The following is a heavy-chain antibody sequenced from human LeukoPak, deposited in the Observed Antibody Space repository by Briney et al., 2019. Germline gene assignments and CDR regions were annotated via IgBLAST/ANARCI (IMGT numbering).Heavy chain of an antibody. J-gene: IGHJ4*02. CDR1: GYTLTGYY. D-gene: IGHD1-26*01. V-gene: IGHV1-2*02. Sequence: ASVKVSCKASGYTLTGYYMHWVRQAPGQGLEWMGWINPNSGGTNYAQKFQGRVTMTRDTSISTAYMELSRLRSDDTAVYYCARVESGSYFHFDYWGQGTLVTVSS. CDR3: ARVESGSYFHFDY. CDR2: INPNSGGT.